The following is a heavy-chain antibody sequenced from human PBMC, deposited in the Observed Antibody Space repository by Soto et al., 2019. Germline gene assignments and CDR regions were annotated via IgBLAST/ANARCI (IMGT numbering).Heavy chain of an antibody. Sequence: PGGSLRLSCASSGFTLSDHDIDWVRQAPGKGLEWVGRSRDKPLGYSTAYAAYVKVTFTTSRDESKNSAYLQMNSLKTEDTAVYYCVRATYFSDSSGYTRCLDYWGQGTLVTVSS. CDR1: GFTLSDHD. D-gene: IGHD3-22*01. CDR2: SRDKPLGYST. V-gene: IGHV3-72*01. CDR3: VRATYFSDSSGYTRCLDY. J-gene: IGHJ4*02.